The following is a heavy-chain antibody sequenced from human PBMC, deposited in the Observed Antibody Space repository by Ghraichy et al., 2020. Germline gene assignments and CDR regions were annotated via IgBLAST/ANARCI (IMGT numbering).Heavy chain of an antibody. J-gene: IGHJ3*02. V-gene: IGHV3-74*01. Sequence: GGSLRLSCAASGFTFSSYWMHWVRQAPGKGLVWVSRINSDGSSTSYADSVKGRFTISRDNAKNTLYLQMNNLRAEDTAVYYCARTTADDAFDIWGQGTMVTVSS. CDR1: GFTFSSYW. D-gene: IGHD6-25*01. CDR3: ARTTADDAFDI. CDR2: INSDGSST.